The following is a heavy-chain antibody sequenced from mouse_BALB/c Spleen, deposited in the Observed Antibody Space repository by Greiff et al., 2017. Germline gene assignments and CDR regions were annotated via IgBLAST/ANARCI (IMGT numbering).Heavy chain of an antibody. CDR2: ISSGGST. J-gene: IGHJ1*01. CDR3: ARHRNWDWYFDV. V-gene: IGHV5-6-5*01. D-gene: IGHD4-1*01. CDR1: GFTFSSYA. Sequence: EVQGVESGGGLVKPGGSLKLSCAASGFTFSSYAMSWVRQTPEKRLEWVASISSGGSTYYPDSVKGRFTISRDNARNILYLQMSSLRSEDTAMYYCARHRNWDWYFDVWGAGTTVTVSS.